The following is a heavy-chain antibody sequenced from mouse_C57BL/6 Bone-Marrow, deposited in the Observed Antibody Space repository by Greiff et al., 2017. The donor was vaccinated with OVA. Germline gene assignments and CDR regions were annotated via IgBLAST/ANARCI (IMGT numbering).Heavy chain of an antibody. Sequence: VQLQQSGAELVRPGSSVKLSCKASGYTFTSYWMHWVKQRPIQGLEWIGNIDPSDSETHYNQKFKDKATLTVDKSSSTAYMQLSSLTSEDAAVYYCARGGYYGSGFDYWDQGTTLTVSS. CDR3: ARGGYYGSGFDY. J-gene: IGHJ2*01. V-gene: IGHV1-52*01. CDR1: GYTFTSYW. D-gene: IGHD1-1*01. CDR2: IDPSDSET.